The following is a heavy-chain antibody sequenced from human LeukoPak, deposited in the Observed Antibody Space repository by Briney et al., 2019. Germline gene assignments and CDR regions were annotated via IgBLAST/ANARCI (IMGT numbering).Heavy chain of an antibody. V-gene: IGHV4-59*01. CDR2: IYYSGST. CDR1: GGSISSYY. CDR3: ATEQQLAAFDI. J-gene: IGHJ3*02. Sequence: SETLSLTCTVSGGSISSYYWSWIRQPPGKGLEWIGYIYYSGSTNYNPSLKGRVTISVDTSKNQFSLKLSSVTAADTAVYYCATEQQLAAFDIWGQGTMVTVSS. D-gene: IGHD6-13*01.